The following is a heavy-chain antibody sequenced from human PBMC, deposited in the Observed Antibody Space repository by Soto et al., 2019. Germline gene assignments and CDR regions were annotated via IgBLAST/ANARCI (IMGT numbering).Heavy chain of an antibody. V-gene: IGHV4-39*01. CDR2: IYYSGST. J-gene: IGHJ6*03. CDR3: ARPYSNYNYYMDV. Sequence: SETLSLTCTVSGGSISSSSYYWGWIRQPPGKGLEWIGSIYYSGSTYYNPSLKSRVTISVDTSKNQFSLKLSSVTAADTAVYYCARPYSNYNYYMDVWGKGTTVTVSS. CDR1: GGSISSSSYY. D-gene: IGHD4-4*01.